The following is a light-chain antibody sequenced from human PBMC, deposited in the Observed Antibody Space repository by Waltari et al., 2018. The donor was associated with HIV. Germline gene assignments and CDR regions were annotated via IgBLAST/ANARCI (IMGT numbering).Light chain of an antibody. CDR1: QSVRYN. J-gene: IGKJ1*01. Sequence: EIVLTQSPATLSVSLGERATLACRASQSVRYNLACYQQKPGQPPRLLIYVASTRATGIPARFSASGSGTEFNLTISSLQSQHCAVYNCQREKYWPPWTFGQGTNVDIK. CDR2: VAS. V-gene: IGKV3-15*01. CDR3: QREKYWPPWT.